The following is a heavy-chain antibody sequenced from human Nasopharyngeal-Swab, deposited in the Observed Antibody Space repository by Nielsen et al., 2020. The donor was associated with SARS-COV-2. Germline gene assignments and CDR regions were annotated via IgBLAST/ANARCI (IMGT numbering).Heavy chain of an antibody. D-gene: IGHD6-19*01. CDR2: ITSSSSYI. J-gene: IGHJ3*02. CDR3: ARDPGYSSGWYGGDAFDI. V-gene: IGHV3-21*01. Sequence: GGSLRLSCAASGFTFSSYNMNWVRQAPGKGLEWVSSITSSSSYIYYADSVKGRFTISRDNAKNSLYLQMNSLRAEDTAVYYCARDPGYSSGWYGGDAFDIWGQGTMVTVSS. CDR1: GFTFSSYN.